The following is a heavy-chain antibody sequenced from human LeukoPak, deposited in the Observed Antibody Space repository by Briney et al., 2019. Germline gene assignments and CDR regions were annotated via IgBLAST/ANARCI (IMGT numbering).Heavy chain of an antibody. CDR2: IIPILGIA. CDR3: AGTQNRYVGIDP. V-gene: IGHV1-69*04. CDR1: GGTFSSYA. D-gene: IGHD3-9*01. Sequence: ASVKVSCKASGGTFSSYAISWVRQASGQGLEWMGRIIPILGIANYAQKFQGRVTITADKSTSTAYMELSSLRSEDTAVYYCAGTQNRYVGIDPWGQGTLVTVSS. J-gene: IGHJ5*02.